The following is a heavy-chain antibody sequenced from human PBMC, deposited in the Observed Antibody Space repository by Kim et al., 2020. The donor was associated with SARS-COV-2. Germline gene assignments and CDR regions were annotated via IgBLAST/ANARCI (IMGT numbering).Heavy chain of an antibody. CDR2: T. V-gene: IGHV3-23*01. Sequence: TKYAASVKGRFTISRDTSNNRLYLQMTSLRAEDTAVYYCAKIGLWSGGGDYWGQGTLVTVSS. J-gene: IGHJ4*02. D-gene: IGHD3-10*01. CDR3: AKIGLWSGGGDY.